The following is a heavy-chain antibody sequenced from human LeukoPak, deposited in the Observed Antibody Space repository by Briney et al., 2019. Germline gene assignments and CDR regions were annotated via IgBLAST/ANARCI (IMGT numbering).Heavy chain of an antibody. CDR2: MERSGTT. D-gene: IGHD3-10*01. Sequence: SETLSLTCAVSGSSIGTFCYWAWIRQSTGRGLEGIGTMERSGTTFYTPSLRSRVTLSLDTSKIHFSLNLISVTASDTAAYYCSRDVWDYYGSTPYKQRHYYFDFWGRGTLVTVSS. J-gene: IGHJ4*02. CDR1: GSSIGTFCY. V-gene: IGHV4-38-2*02. CDR3: SRDVWDYYGSTPYKQRHYYFDF.